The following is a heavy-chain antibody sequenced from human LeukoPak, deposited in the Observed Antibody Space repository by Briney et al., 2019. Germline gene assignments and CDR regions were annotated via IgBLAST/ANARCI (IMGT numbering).Heavy chain of an antibody. CDR1: GASFRNYY. J-gene: IGHJ5*02. CDR3: ARGGYYGSGNDFRFDP. V-gene: IGHV4-34*01. Sequence: SETLSLTCAVYGASFRNYYWSWIRQTPGKGLEWIGEIDHSGTTNYNPSLKSRVTISVDTSKNQFSLKLSSVTAADTAVYYCARGGYYGSGNDFRFDPWGQGTLVTVSS. CDR2: IDHSGTT. D-gene: IGHD3-10*01.